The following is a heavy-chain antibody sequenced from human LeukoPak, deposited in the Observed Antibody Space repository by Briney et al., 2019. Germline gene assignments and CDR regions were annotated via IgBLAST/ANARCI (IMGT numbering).Heavy chain of an antibody. Sequence: TGGSLRLFCAASGFTFSSYSMNWVRQAPGKGLEWVSSISTSSSYINYADAVKGRFTIPRDNAKNSLYLQMNSLRAEDTAVYYCARGSSNIAGRDNRFDPWGQGTLVTVSS. CDR2: ISTSSSYI. V-gene: IGHV3-21*01. CDR1: GFTFSSYS. D-gene: IGHD6-6*01. CDR3: ARGSSNIAGRDNRFDP. J-gene: IGHJ5*02.